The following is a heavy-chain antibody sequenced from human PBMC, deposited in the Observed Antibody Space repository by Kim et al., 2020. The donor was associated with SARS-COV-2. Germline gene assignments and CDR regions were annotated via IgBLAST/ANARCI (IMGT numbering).Heavy chain of an antibody. J-gene: IGHJ4*02. D-gene: IGHD1-26*01. V-gene: IGHV3-23*01. CDR2: T. Sequence: TYYADSGKGLVNMSSDKSKNMLYLHMNSLRVEDTAVYYCAKGVINSGFDYWGQGTQVTVSS. CDR3: AKGVINSGFDY.